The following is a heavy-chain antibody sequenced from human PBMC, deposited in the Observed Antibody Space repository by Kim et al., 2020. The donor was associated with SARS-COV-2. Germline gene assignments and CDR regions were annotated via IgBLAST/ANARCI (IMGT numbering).Heavy chain of an antibody. J-gene: IGHJ4*02. CDR2: GST. CDR3: ARVYRHFDY. Sequence: GSTYYHPSLKSRVTIAVDTSKNQFSLKLSSVTAADTAVYYCARVYRHFDYWGQGTLVTVSS. V-gene: IGHV4-31*02.